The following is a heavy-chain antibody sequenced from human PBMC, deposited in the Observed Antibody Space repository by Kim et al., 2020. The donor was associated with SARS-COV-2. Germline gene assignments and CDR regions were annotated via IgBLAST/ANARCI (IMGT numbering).Heavy chain of an antibody. V-gene: IGHV4-31*03. D-gene: IGHD3-10*01. CDR1: GGSISSGGYY. J-gene: IGHJ6*02. CDR2: IYYSGST. Sequence: SETLSLTCTVSGGSISSGGYYWSWIRQHPGKGLEWIGYIYYSGSTYYNPSLKSRVTISVDTSKNQFSLKLSSVTAADTAVYYCARDLMVRGVIHYGMDVWGQGTTVTVSS. CDR3: ARDLMVRGVIHYGMDV.